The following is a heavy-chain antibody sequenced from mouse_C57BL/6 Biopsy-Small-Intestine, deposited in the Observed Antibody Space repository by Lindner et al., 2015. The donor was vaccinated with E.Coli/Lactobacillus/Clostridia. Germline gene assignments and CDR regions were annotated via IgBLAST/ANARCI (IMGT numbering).Heavy chain of an antibody. J-gene: IGHJ1*03. D-gene: IGHD2-5*01. V-gene: IGHV14-2*01. CDR1: GFNIKDYF. CDR3: VRSYYSNWHFDV. CDR2: IDPEDGET. Sequence: VQLQESGAELVKPGASVRLSCTASGFNIKDYFMHWVKQRPEQDLEWIGRIDPEDGETKYAPKSQGKATIKTDTSSNTAYLQLSSLTSEDSAVYFCVRSYYSNWHFDVWGTGTTVTVSS.